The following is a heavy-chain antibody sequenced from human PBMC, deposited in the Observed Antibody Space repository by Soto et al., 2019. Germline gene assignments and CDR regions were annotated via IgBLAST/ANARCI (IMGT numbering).Heavy chain of an antibody. V-gene: IGHV3-33*01. CDR2: IWYDGGNK. D-gene: IGHD4-4*01. CDR3: ARDLTTVTTGNYYYYYGMDV. CDR1: GFTFSSYG. J-gene: IGHJ6*02. Sequence: PGGSLRLSCAASGFTFSSYGMHWVRQAPGKGLEWVAVIWYDGGNKYYADSVKGRFTISRDNSKNTLYLQMNSLRAEDTAVYYCARDLTTVTTGNYYYYYGMDVWGQGTTVTVSS.